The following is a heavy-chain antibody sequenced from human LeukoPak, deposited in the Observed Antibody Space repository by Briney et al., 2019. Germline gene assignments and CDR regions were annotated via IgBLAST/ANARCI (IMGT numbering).Heavy chain of an antibody. CDR3: AKMQGYFDY. CDR2: ITSSGETT. J-gene: IGHJ4*02. V-gene: IGHV3-23*01. Sequence: PGGSLRLSCAASGSIPFNSYSMSWVRQAPGKGLEWVSAITSSGETTYYADSVKGRFTISRDNSKNMVYLQMNSLRAEDAATYYCAKMQGYFDYWGQGSLVTVSS. CDR1: GSIPFNSYS.